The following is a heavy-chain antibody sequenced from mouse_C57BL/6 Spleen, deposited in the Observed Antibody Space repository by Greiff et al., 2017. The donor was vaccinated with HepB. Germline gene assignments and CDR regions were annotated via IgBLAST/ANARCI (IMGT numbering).Heavy chain of an antibody. J-gene: IGHJ3*01. CDR2: IYPGDGDT. D-gene: IGHD3-2*02. CDR3: ASHSSGLPFAY. V-gene: IGHV1-82*01. CDR1: GYAFSSSW. Sequence: VQLKESGPELVKPGASVKISCKASGYAFSSSWMNWVKQRPGKGLEWIGRIYPGDGDTNYNGKFKGKATLTADKSSSTAYMQLSSLTSEDSAVYFCASHSSGLPFAYWGQGTLVTVSA.